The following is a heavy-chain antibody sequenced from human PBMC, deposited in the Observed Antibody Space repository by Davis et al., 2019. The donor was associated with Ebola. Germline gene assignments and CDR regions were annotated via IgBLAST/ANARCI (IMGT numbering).Heavy chain of an antibody. Sequence: LRLSCTVSGGSISSGYYWSWIRQHPGKGLEWIGQIYYSGSTYYNPSLKSRVTISVDTSKNQFSLKVTSVTAADTAVYYCARDSLNDYGDYGRARWFDPWGQGTLVTVSS. CDR2: IYYSGST. V-gene: IGHV4-31*03. D-gene: IGHD4-17*01. CDR3: ARDSLNDYGDYGRARWFDP. J-gene: IGHJ5*02. CDR1: GGSISSGYY.